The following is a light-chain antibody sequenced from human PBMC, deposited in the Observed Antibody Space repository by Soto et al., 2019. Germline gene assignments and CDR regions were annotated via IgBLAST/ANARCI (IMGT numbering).Light chain of an antibody. Sequence: DIQMTQSPSSLSAPVGDRVTITCRASQSVNTYLHWYQQKPGKAPKLLIFAASNLQSGVPSRFRGSGSGTNFTLSLNSLQPEDFATYYCQQGYSNPWTFGQGTKVDIK. V-gene: IGKV1-39*01. J-gene: IGKJ1*01. CDR2: AAS. CDR1: QSVNTY. CDR3: QQGYSNPWT.